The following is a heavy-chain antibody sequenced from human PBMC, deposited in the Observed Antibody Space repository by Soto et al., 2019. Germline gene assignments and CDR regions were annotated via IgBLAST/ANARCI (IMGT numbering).Heavy chain of an antibody. D-gene: IGHD3-3*01. CDR3: VKDLSGTKCPCMDV. CDR1: GFTFANYA. CDR2: IGAGGDDT. J-gene: IGHJ6*02. Sequence: EVQLLESGGDLIQPGVSLRLSCAASGFTFANYAMTWVRQAPGKGLEWVSSIGAGGDDTYYADSVKGRFSTTRDSSRTTLYLPMNTLRAGDTAIYYCVKDLSGTKCPCMDVWGQGTKVTVSS. V-gene: IGHV3-23*01.